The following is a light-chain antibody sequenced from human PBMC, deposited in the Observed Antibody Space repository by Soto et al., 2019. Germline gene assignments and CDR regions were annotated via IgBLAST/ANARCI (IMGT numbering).Light chain of an antibody. CDR2: DVN. CDR3: CSYTTSSTYV. Sequence: QSALTQPASVSGSPGQSIAISCTGTSSDVGAYNYVSWYQQHPGKAPKLMIYDVNNRPSGVSNRFSGSKSGNTASLTISGLQAEDEADYYCCSYTTSSTYVFGTGTKGTV. V-gene: IGLV2-14*03. CDR1: SSDVGAYNY. J-gene: IGLJ1*01.